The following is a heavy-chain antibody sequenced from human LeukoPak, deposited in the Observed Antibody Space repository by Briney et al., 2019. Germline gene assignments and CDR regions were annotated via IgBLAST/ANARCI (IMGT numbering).Heavy chain of an antibody. J-gene: IGHJ6*03. CDR3: AREAVPAAIITYYYYYMDV. CDR2: ISYDGSNK. V-gene: IGHV3-30*01. CDR1: GFTFSSYA. D-gene: IGHD2-2*01. Sequence: GGSLRLSCAASGFTFSSYAMHWVRQAPGKGLEWVAVISYDGSNKYYADSVKGRFTISRDNSKNTLYLQMNSLRAEDTAVYYCAREAVPAAIITYYYYYMDVWGKGTTVTASS.